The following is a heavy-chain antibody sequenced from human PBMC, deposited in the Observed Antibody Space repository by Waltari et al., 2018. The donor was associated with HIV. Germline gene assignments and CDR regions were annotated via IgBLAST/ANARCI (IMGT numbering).Heavy chain of an antibody. CDR3: ARQYSTPVGTVGY. J-gene: IGHJ4*02. CDR2: IFPSDSAT. Sequence: EVQLVQSGADVKKPGESLKISCKASGYSFTDYWIGWVRHMPGKGLEWMGIIFPSDSATTYSPSFQGQVTMSVDKSISTAYLQWSSLKASDTAIYFCARQYSTPVGTVGYWGQGTLVTVSS. V-gene: IGHV5-51*01. D-gene: IGHD4-17*01. CDR1: GYSFTDYW.